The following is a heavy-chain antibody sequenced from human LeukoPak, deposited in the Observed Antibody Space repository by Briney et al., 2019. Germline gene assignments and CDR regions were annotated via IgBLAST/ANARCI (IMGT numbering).Heavy chain of an antibody. J-gene: IGHJ4*02. V-gene: IGHV3-23*01. CDR3: AKDSSRYCSGGTRPRYFDY. CDR1: GFTFSNYA. Sequence: PGGSLRLSCAASGFTFSNYAMSWVRQAPGKGLEWVSAISGSGGTTSYADSVKGQFTISRDNSKNTLYLQVNSLRAEDTAIYYCAKDSSRYCSGGTRPRYFDYWGQGTLVAVSS. D-gene: IGHD2-15*01. CDR2: ISGSGGTT.